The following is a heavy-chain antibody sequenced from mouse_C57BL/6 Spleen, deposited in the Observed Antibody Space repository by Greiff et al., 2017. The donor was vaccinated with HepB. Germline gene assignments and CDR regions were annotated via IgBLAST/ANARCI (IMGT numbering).Heavy chain of an antibody. CDR2: IYPGDGDT. CDR1: GYAFSSSW. V-gene: IGHV1-82*01. D-gene: IGHD1-1*01. Sequence: QVQLQQSGPELVKPGASVKISCKASGYAFSSSWMNWVKQRPGKGLEWIGRIYPGDGDTNYNGKFKGKATLTADKSSSTAYMQLSSLTSEDSAVYFCARETTYGSSYWYFDVWGTGTTVTVSS. J-gene: IGHJ1*03. CDR3: ARETTYGSSYWYFDV.